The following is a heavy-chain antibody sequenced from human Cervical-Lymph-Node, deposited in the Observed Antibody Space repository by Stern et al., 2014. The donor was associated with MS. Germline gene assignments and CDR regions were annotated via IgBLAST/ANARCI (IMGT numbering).Heavy chain of an antibody. Sequence: QVQLVESGAEVKKPGSSVKVSCKASGGTFSSYAISWVRQAPGQGLEWMGGIIPIFGIANYAQKFQGRVTITADKSTSTAYMELSSLRSEDTAVYYCARHISAAILGAFDIWGQGTMVTVSS. CDR3: ARHISAAILGAFDI. D-gene: IGHD2-2*02. CDR1: GGTFSSYA. V-gene: IGHV1-69*17. CDR2: IIPIFGIA. J-gene: IGHJ3*02.